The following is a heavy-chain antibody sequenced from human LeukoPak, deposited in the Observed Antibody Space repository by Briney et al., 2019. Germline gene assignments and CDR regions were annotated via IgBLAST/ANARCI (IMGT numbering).Heavy chain of an antibody. D-gene: IGHD4-17*01. CDR3: AIDMTGDYRPGDY. Sequence: GGSLRLSCAASGFTFDDYAMHWVRQAPGKGLEWVSLISGDGGSTYYADSVKGRFTISRDNSKNSLYLQINSLRTEDTALYYCAIDMTGDYRPGDYWGQGTLVTVSS. J-gene: IGHJ4*02. CDR2: ISGDGGST. CDR1: GFTFDDYA. V-gene: IGHV3-43*02.